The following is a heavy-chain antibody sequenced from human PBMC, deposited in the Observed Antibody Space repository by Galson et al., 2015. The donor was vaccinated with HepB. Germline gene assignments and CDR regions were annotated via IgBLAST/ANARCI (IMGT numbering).Heavy chain of an antibody. J-gene: IGHJ6*02. V-gene: IGHV1-2*02. D-gene: IGHD2-8*02. CDR2: INPNSGGT. CDR1: GYIFSGYY. CDR3: ARDRRGRIALATPHDPSMDV. Sequence: SVKVSCKASGYIFSGYYIHWVRQAPGQGLEWMGWINPNSGGTNFARKFQGRVTMTRDTSISTAYMELSRLTSDDTAVYYCARDRRGRIALATPHDPSMDVCGQGTTVTVSS.